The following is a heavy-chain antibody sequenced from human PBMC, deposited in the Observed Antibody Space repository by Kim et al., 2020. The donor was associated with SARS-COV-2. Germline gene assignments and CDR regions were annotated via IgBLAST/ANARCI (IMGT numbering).Heavy chain of an antibody. CDR1: GFTFSGSA. CDR2: IRSKANSYAT. Sequence: GGSLRLSCAASGFTFSGSAMHWVRQASGKGLEWVGRIRSKANSYATAYAASVKGRFTISRDDSKNTAYLQMNSLKTEDTAVYYCTSQYYYDSSGYPYYYYGMDVWGQGTTVTVSS. CDR3: TSQYYYDSSGYPYYYYGMDV. V-gene: IGHV3-73*01. J-gene: IGHJ6*02. D-gene: IGHD3-22*01.